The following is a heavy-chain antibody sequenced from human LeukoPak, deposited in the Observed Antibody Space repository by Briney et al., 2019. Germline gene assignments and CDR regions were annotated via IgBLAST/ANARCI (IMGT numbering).Heavy chain of an antibody. V-gene: IGHV4-31*03. Sequence: SETLSLTCTVSGGSISSGGYYWSWIRQHPGKGLEWIGYIYYSGSTYCNPPLKSRVTISVDTSKNQFSLKLSSVTAADTAVYYCARGDDPNAFDIWGQGTMVTVSS. J-gene: IGHJ3*02. CDR1: GGSISSGGYY. CDR3: ARGDDPNAFDI. CDR2: IYYSGST.